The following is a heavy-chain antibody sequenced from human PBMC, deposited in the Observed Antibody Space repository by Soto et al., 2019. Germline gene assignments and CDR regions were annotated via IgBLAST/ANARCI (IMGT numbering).Heavy chain of an antibody. CDR2: IYYSGST. D-gene: IGHD3-3*01. CDR1: GGSISSSSYY. J-gene: IGHJ6*02. V-gene: IGHV4-39*01. Sequence: QLQLQESGPGLVKPSETLSLTCTVSGGSISSSSYYWGWIRQPPGKGLEWIGRIYYSGSTYYNPSLKSRVTISVDTSKNQCSLKLSSVTAADTAVYYCARLGVRVLEWFPRGGMDVWGQGTTVTVSS. CDR3: ARLGVRVLEWFPRGGMDV.